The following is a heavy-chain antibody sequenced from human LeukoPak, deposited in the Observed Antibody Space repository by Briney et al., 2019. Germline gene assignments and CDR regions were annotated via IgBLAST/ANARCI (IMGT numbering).Heavy chain of an antibody. CDR2: ISGSGGST. J-gene: IGHJ6*02. CDR3: AEVIVATTTLGAYYYDGMDV. CDR1: GFTFSYYA. V-gene: IGHV3-23*01. Sequence: PGRSLRLSCAASGFTFSYYAMSWVRQAPGKGLEWVSGISGSGGSTYYADSVKGRFTISRDNSKNTLYLQMNSLRAEDTAAYYCAEVIVATTTLGAYYYDGMDVWGQGTTVTVSS. D-gene: IGHD5-12*01.